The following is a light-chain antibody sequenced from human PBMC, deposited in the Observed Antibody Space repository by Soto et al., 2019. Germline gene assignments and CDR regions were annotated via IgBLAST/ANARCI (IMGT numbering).Light chain of an antibody. CDR3: QQSHSNPIT. J-gene: IGKJ5*01. CDR1: QRIISY. CDR2: AAS. Sequence: DIQMTQSPSSLSASVGDRVTMTCRTIQRIISYLNWYQQKPGKAPKLLIYAASRLQSGVPSRFSGSGSGTDFTLTISNLQPEDFATYFCQQSHSNPITFGQGTRLEIK. V-gene: IGKV1-39*01.